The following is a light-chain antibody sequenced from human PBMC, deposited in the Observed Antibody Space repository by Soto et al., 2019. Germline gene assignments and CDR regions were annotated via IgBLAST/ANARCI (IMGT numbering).Light chain of an antibody. V-gene: IGLV1-44*01. J-gene: IGLJ2*01. CDR3: AAWDDSLNGYVV. CDR1: SSNIGSKT. CDR2: NSN. Sequence: QSVLTQPPSASGTPGQRVTISCSGSSSNIGSKTVNWYQQLPGSAPKLLIYNSNQRPSGVPDRFSGSKSGTSASLAISGLQSEDEADYYCAAWDDSLNGYVVFGRGTKLTVL.